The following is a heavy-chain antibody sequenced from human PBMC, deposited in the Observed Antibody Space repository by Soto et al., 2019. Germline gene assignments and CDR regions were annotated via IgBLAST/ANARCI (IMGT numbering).Heavy chain of an antibody. D-gene: IGHD2-15*01. CDR2: IYWDNDK. V-gene: IGHV2-5*02. CDR3: AHRLCDSTCYWDVGFFDY. J-gene: IGHJ4*02. Sequence: QITLKESGPTLVKPTETLTLTCTFSGFSLSTHGVGLGWIRQPPGKALECLALIYWDNDKRYSPSLKSRLYVTKDTSKNQVVLTMTNMDPADAGTYYCAHRLCDSTCYWDVGFFDYWGQGALVTVSS. CDR1: GFSLSTHGVG.